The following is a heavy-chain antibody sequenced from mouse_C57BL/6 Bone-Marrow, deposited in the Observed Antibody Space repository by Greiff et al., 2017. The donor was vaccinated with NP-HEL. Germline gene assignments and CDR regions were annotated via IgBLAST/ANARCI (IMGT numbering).Heavy chain of an antibody. V-gene: IGHV5-2*01. J-gene: IGHJ2*01. Sequence: EVKLMESGGGLVQPGASLQLSCESNEYEFPSHDMSWVRKTPEQRLELVAAINSDGGSTYYPDTMERRFIISRDNTKKTLYLQMGSLRSEDTALYYCARHSSGYVDDWGQGTTLTVSS. CDR1: EYEFPSHD. CDR3: ARHSSGYVDD. D-gene: IGHD3-2*02. CDR2: INSDGGST.